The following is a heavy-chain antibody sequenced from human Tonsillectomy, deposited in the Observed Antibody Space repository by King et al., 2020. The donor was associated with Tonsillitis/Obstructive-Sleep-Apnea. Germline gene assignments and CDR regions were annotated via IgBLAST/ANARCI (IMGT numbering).Heavy chain of an antibody. CDR3: ARDRYYGSGTFDY. Sequence: VQLVESGGGLVQPGGSLRLSRAASGFTFSSYEMNWVRQAPGKGLEWVSYISSSGSTIYYADSVKGRFTISRDNAKNSLYLQMNSLRAEDTAVYYCARDRYYGSGTFDYWGQGTLVTVSS. V-gene: IGHV3-48*03. CDR1: GFTFSSYE. J-gene: IGHJ4*02. D-gene: IGHD3-10*01. CDR2: ISSSGSTI.